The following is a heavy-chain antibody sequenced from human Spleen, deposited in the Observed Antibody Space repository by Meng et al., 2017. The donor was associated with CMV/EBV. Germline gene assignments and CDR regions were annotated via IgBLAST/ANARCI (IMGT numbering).Heavy chain of an antibody. V-gene: IGHV3-48*03. Sequence: GESLKISCAASGFTFSSYEMNWVRQAPGKGLEWVSYISSSGSTIYYADSVKGRFTISRDNAKNSLYLQMNSLRAEDTAVYYCAKDNEGSWNDGPINWFDPWGQGTLVTVSS. CDR2: ISSSGSTI. D-gene: IGHD1-1*01. CDR1: GFTFSSYE. CDR3: AKDNEGSWNDGPINWFDP. J-gene: IGHJ5*02.